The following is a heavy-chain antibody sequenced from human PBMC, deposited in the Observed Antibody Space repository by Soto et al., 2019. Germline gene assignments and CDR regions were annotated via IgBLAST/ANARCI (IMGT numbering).Heavy chain of an antibody. J-gene: IGHJ4*02. D-gene: IGHD3-16*02. CDR2: INPSGGST. Sequence: ASVKVSCKASGYTFTSYYMHWVRQAPGQGLEWMGIINPSGGSTSYAQKFQGRVTMTRDTSTSTVYMELSSLRSEDTAVYYCARGLYYDYIWGSYRPRGYFDYWGQGTLVTVSS. CDR3: ARGLYYDYIWGSYRPRGYFDY. V-gene: IGHV1-46*03. CDR1: GYTFTSYY.